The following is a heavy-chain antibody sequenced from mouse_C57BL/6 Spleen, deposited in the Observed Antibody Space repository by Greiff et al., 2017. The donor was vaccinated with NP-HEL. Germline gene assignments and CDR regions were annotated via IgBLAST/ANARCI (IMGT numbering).Heavy chain of an antibody. Sequence: QVQLQQPGTELVKPGASGYTFTSYWMHWVKQRPGQGLEWIGNINPSNGGTNYNEKFKSKATLTVDKSSSTAYMQLSSLTSTDSSVYYCARDSTGSYWYFDVWGTGTTVTVSS. CDR2: INPSNGGT. CDR3: ARDSTGSYWYFDV. CDR1: GYTFTSYW. V-gene: IGHV1-53*01. D-gene: IGHD4-1*02. J-gene: IGHJ1*03.